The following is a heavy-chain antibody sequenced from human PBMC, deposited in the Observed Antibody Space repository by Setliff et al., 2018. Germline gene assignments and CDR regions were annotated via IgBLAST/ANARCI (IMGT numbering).Heavy chain of an antibody. CDR1: GFTVSSDY. CDR3: ARDAGGDYDN. J-gene: IGHJ4*02. D-gene: IGHD2-21*02. CDR2: IYSGGDT. Sequence: GGSLRLSCAASGFTVSSDYMSWFRRAPGKGLEWVSVIYSGGDTYYVDSVKGRFTIYRDNSKNTLYLQMNSLRVEDTAIYYCARDAGGDYDNWGQGTLVTVSS. V-gene: IGHV3-66*02.